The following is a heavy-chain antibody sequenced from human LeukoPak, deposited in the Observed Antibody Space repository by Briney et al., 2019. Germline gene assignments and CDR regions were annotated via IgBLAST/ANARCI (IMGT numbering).Heavy chain of an antibody. CDR3: ARPDGNAFDI. D-gene: IGHD2-15*01. CDR2: IYTSGST. V-gene: IGHV4-61*02. J-gene: IGHJ3*02. Sequence: SETLSLTCTVSGGSISSGSYYWSWIRQPAGKGLEWIGRIYTSGSTNYNPSLMSRVTISVDTSKNQFSLKLSSVTAADTAVYYCARPDGNAFDIWGQGTMVTVSS. CDR1: GGSISSGSYY.